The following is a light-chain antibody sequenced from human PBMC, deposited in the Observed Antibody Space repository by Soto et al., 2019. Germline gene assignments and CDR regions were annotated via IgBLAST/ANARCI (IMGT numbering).Light chain of an antibody. CDR1: QGISMY. Sequence: DIQLTQSPSFLSASVGDRVTITCRASQGISMYLAWYQQKPGKAPKLLIYAASTLQSGVPSRFSGSGSGTDLHLTISSLQPEDCAAFYCQQLNSYPITFGQGTRLEIK. V-gene: IGKV1-9*01. J-gene: IGKJ5*01. CDR3: QQLNSYPIT. CDR2: AAS.